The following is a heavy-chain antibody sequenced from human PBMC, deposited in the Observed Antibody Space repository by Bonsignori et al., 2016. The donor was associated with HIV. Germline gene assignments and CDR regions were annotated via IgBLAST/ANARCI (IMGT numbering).Heavy chain of an antibody. J-gene: IGHJ3*02. V-gene: IGHV4-34*01. D-gene: IGHD3-3*01. CDR3: ARGRSITIFGVVIIRVAFDI. CDR2: INHIGST. Sequence: WIRQPPGKGLEWIGEINHIGSTNYNPSLKSRVTISVDTSKNQFSLKLSSVTAADTAVYYCARGRSITIFGVVIIRVAFDIWGQGTMVTVSS.